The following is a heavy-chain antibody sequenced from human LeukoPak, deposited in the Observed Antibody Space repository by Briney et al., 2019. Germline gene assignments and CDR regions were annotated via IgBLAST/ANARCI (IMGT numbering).Heavy chain of an antibody. CDR2: ISASGGST. Sequence: GGSLRLSCAASGYTFSSYGMSWVRQAPGKGLEWVPGISASGGSTYYADSVKGRFTISRDNSRNTLFLQMNSLRAEDTAVYYCAKVDRRSDLPYYFDYWGQGTLVTVSS. CDR3: AKVDRRSDLPYYFDY. J-gene: IGHJ4*02. CDR1: GYTFSSYG. V-gene: IGHV3-23*01.